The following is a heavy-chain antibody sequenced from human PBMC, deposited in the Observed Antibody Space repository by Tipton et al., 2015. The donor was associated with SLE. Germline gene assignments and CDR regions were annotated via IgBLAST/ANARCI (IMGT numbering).Heavy chain of an antibody. D-gene: IGHD6-13*01. V-gene: IGHV3-11*01. Sequence: SLRLSCAASGFTFSDYYMSWIRQAPGKGLEWVSYISSSGSTIHYADSVKGRFTISRDNAKNSLYLQMNSLRAEDTAVYYCARRAAAGPGVDWYFDLWGRGTLVTVSS. CDR1: GFTFSDYY. CDR3: ARRAAAGPGVDWYFDL. J-gene: IGHJ2*01. CDR2: ISSSGSTI.